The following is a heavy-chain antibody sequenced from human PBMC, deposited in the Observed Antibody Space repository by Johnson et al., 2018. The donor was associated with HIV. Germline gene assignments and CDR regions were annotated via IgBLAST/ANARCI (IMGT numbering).Heavy chain of an antibody. J-gene: IGHJ3*02. V-gene: IGHV3-72*01. CDR2: SKNKANSYTT. Sequence: VQLVESGGGLVQPGGSLRLSCAASGFTFSDHYMDWVRQAPGKGLEWVGRSKNKANSYTTEYAASVKGRFTISRDDSKNSLSLQMNSLKPEDTAVYYCVRDSRGYSGFDIWGQGTMVTVSS. CDR1: GFTFSDHY. CDR3: VRDSRGYSGFDI. D-gene: IGHD3-22*01.